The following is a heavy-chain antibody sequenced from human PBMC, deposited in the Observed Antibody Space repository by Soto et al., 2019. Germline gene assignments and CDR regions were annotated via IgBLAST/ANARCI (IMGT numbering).Heavy chain of an antibody. J-gene: IGHJ6*02. CDR2: INPNSGGT. CDR1: GYTFTGYY. D-gene: IGHD1-26*01. CDR3: ARDRWYSGSYQAYGMDV. Sequence: ASVKVSCKASGYTFTGYYMHWVRQAPGQGLEWMGWINPNSGGTNYAQKFQGRVTMTRDTSISTAYMELSRLRSDDTAVYYCARDRWYSGSYQAYGMDVWGQGTTVTVS. V-gene: IGHV1-2*02.